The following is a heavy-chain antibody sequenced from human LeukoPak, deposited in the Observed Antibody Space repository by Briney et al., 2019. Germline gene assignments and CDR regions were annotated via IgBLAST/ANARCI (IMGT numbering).Heavy chain of an antibody. J-gene: IGHJ4*02. CDR3: ARRSSVTTGPFGD. V-gene: IGHV5-51*01. D-gene: IGHD4-17*01. Sequence: GESLKISCKGSGYSFTNYCIAWVRQMPGKGLDWMGIIYPGDSDIRYSPSFQGQVTISADKSISTAYLQWSSLKASDTAMYYCARRSSVTTGPFGDWGQGTLVTVSS. CDR1: GYSFTNYC. CDR2: IYPGDSDI.